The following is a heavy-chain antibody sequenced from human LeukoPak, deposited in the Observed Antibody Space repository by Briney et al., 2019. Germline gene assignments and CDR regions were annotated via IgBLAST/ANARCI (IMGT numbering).Heavy chain of an antibody. CDR1: GGSISSSSYY. Sequence: PSETLSLTCTASGGSISSSSYYSGWIRQPPGKALEWIGSIYYSGSTYYNPSLKSRVTISVDTSKNQFSLKLSSVTAADTAVYYCATSYGSGSYYNILPDYWGQGTLVTVSS. V-gene: IGHV4-39*01. CDR3: ATSYGSGSYYNILPDY. CDR2: IYYSGST. J-gene: IGHJ4*02. D-gene: IGHD3-10*01.